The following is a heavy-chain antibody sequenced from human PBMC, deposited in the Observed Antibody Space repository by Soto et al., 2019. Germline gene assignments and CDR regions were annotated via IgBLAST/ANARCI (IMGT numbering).Heavy chain of an antibody. CDR2: ISYDGSNK. J-gene: IGHJ6*02. Sequence: QVQLVESGGGVDQPGRSLRLSCAASGFTFSSYAMHWVRQAPGKGLEWVAVISYDGSNKYYADSVKGRFTISRDNSKYTQYLQINSLRAEDTAVYYCARDPGRGITMVRGVLYYDYGMDVWGQGTTVTVSS. CDR1: GFTFSSYA. D-gene: IGHD3-10*01. V-gene: IGHV3-30-3*01. CDR3: ARDPGRGITMVRGVLYYDYGMDV.